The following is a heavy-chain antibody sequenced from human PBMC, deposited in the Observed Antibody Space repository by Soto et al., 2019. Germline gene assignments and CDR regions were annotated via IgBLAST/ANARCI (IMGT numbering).Heavy chain of an antibody. CDR2: ISWNGGTT. V-gene: IGHV3-20*04. CDR1: GFRFDDFA. J-gene: IGHJ6*02. CDR3: ARDQGRATADGPLGNGLDV. D-gene: IGHD6-13*01. Sequence: GGSLRLSCASSGFRFDDFAMRWVRQAPGRGLGWVAVISWNGGTTIYSDSVKGRFSVSRDNSNNTLYLQLNSLTADDTAVYFCARDQGRATADGPLGNGLDVWGQGTAVTVSS.